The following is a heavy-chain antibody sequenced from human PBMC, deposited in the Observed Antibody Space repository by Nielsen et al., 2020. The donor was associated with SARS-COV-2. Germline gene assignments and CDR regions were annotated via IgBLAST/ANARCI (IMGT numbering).Heavy chain of an antibody. J-gene: IGHJ3*02. Sequence: GESLKISCAASGFTFSSYDMHWVRQATGKGLEWVSAIGTAGDTYYPGSVKGRFTIFRENAKNSLYLQMNSLRAGDTAVYYCAIIWSGYTDAFDIWGQGTMVTVSS. CDR3: AIIWSGYTDAFDI. D-gene: IGHD3-3*01. V-gene: IGHV3-13*01. CDR1: GFTFSSYD. CDR2: IGTAGDT.